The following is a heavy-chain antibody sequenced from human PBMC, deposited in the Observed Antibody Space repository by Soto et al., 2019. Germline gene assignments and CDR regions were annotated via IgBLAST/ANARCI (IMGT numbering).Heavy chain of an antibody. CDR2: IIPIFGTT. CDR3: ARATTNYYDSSGYDYFDY. J-gene: IGHJ4*02. V-gene: IGHV1-69*01. D-gene: IGHD3-22*01. CDR1: GGTFSSYA. Sequence: QVQLVQSGAEVKKPGSSVKVSCKASGGTFSSYAISWMRQAPGQGLEWMGGIIPIFGTTNYAQKFQGRVTITADESTSTAYMELSSLRSEDTAVYYCARATTNYYDSSGYDYFDYWGQGTLVTVSS.